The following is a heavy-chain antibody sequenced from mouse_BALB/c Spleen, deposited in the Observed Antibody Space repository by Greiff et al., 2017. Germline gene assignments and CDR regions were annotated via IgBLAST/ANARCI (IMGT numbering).Heavy chain of an antibody. CDR3: ARRGPNWAIDY. J-gene: IGHJ2*01. CDR2: ISSGGGST. CDR1: GFAFSSYD. V-gene: IGHV5-12-1*01. D-gene: IGHD4-1*01. Sequence: EVHLVESGGGLVKPGGSLKLSCAASGFAFSSYDMSWVRQTPEKRLEWVAYISSGGGSTYYPDAVKGRFTISRDNAKNTLYLQMSSLKSEDTAVYYCARRGPNWAIDYWGQGTTLTVSS.